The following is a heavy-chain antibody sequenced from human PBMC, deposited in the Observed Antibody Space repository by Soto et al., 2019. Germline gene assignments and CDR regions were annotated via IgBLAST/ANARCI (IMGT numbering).Heavy chain of an antibody. Sequence: ASVKVSCKASGYTFTSYAMHWVRQAPGQRLEWMGWINAGNGNTKYSQKFQGRVTITRDTSASTAYMELSSLRSEDTAVYYCAREGIAAATPYYYYGMDVWGQGTTVTVSS. CDR3: AREGIAAATPYYYYGMDV. V-gene: IGHV1-3*01. D-gene: IGHD6-13*01. CDR2: INAGNGNT. CDR1: GYTFTSYA. J-gene: IGHJ6*02.